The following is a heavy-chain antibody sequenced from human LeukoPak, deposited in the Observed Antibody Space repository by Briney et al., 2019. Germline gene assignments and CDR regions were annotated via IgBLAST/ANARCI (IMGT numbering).Heavy chain of an antibody. Sequence: GASVKVSCKASGYTFTSYAFHWVRQAPGQSLEWMGWIHAGNGNTRYSQKFQGRVTLTRDTSASTAYMELSSLRSEDTAVYYCAREGQQLVGFDYWGQGTLVTVSS. CDR2: IHAGNGNT. D-gene: IGHD6-13*01. CDR1: GYTFTSYA. J-gene: IGHJ4*02. V-gene: IGHV1-3*01. CDR3: AREGQQLVGFDY.